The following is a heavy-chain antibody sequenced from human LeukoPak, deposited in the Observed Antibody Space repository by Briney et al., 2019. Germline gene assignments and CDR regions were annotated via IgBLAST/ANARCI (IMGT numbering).Heavy chain of an antibody. D-gene: IGHD3-16*01. CDR1: GYTFADYY. Sequence: ASVKVSCKASGYTFADYYMHWGRQAPGQGLECMGWINSNSGGTNYAQKFQGRVTMTRDTSISTAYMELSSLRSDDTAVYYCARVLVPAGGGVVDYWGQGTLVTVSS. V-gene: IGHV1-2*02. CDR2: INSNSGGT. J-gene: IGHJ4*02. CDR3: ARVLVPAGGGVVDY.